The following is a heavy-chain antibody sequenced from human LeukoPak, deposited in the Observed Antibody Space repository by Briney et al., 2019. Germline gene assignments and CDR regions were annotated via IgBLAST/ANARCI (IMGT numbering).Heavy chain of an antibody. CDR2: INPSGGST. D-gene: IGHD4-17*01. V-gene: IGHV1-46*01. CDR1: GYTYSFTSYY. Sequence: ASVKVSCKASGYTYSFTSYYMHWVRQAPGQGLEWVGIINPSGGSTTYAQKFQGRVTMTRDTSKNQFSLKLSSVTAADTAVYYCARDSLPDYDRGIDYWGQGTLVTVSS. J-gene: IGHJ4*02. CDR3: ARDSLPDYDRGIDY.